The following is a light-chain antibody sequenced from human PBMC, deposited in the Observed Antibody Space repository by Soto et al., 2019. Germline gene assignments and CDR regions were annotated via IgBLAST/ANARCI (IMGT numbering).Light chain of an antibody. Sequence: DIQMTQSPSSLSASVGDRVTITCRASQTITTYLNWYHQRPGKAPKLLIFAASSLQSGVPSRFSGSGSGTDFTLTISSLQPVDFATYYCQQTYSTPHTFGQGTKLEIK. CDR3: QQTYSTPHT. J-gene: IGKJ2*01. V-gene: IGKV1-39*01. CDR2: AAS. CDR1: QTITTY.